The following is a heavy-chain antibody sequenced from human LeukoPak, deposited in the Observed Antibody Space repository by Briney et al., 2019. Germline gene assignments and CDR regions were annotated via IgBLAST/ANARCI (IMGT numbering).Heavy chain of an antibody. CDR1: GFTFSSYW. CDR3: ARYASDLAVAGTLDY. D-gene: IGHD6-19*01. J-gene: IGHJ4*02. Sequence: PGGSLRLSCAASGFTFSSYWMSWVRQAPGKGLEWVANIKQDGSEKYYVDSVKGRFTFSRDNAKNSLYLQMNSLRAEDTAVYYCARYASDLAVAGTLDYWGQGTLVTVSS. CDR2: IKQDGSEK. V-gene: IGHV3-7*01.